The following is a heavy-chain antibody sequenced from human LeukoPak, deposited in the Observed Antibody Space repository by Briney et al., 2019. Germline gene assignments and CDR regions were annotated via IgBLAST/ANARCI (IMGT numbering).Heavy chain of an antibody. Sequence: SETLSLTCNVSGYSISSGHSWGWIRQPPGKGLEWIGSLSQSGSTYYNPTLKSRITISMDTSKNHFSLKLSSVTATDTAVYYCARGSRYFDWPAALDFWGQGTLVTVSS. V-gene: IGHV4-38-2*02. CDR2: LSQSGST. D-gene: IGHD3-9*01. J-gene: IGHJ4*02. CDR3: ARGSRYFDWPAALDF. CDR1: GYSISSGHS.